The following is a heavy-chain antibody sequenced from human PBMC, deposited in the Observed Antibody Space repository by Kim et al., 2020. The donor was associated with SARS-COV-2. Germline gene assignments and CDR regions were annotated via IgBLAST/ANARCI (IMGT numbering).Heavy chain of an antibody. CDR2: IYYSGGT. CDR3: ARGGGYRGSYFWFDP. J-gene: IGHJ5*02. V-gene: IGHV4-59*01. D-gene: IGHD1-26*01. CDR1: GGSISNYY. Sequence: SETLSLTCTVSGGSISNYYWSWIRQPPGKGLEWIGYIYYSGGTNYNPSLKSRLTISVDTSKNQFSLKLTSVTAADTAVYYCARGGGYRGSYFWFDPWGQGTLVTVSS.